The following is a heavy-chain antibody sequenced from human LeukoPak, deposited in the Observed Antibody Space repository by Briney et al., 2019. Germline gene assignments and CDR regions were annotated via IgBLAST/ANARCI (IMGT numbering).Heavy chain of an antibody. CDR1: GYSFTTYG. Sequence: ASVKVSCKASGYSFTTYGINWVRQAPGQGFECMGWISTYSGNTNYAQKFQGRVTMTTDTSTSTAYMELRSLTSDDTAVYYCARGEGYDSSGYANWFDPWGQGTLVTVSS. J-gene: IGHJ5*02. D-gene: IGHD3-22*01. CDR2: ISTYSGNT. CDR3: ARGEGYDSSGYANWFDP. V-gene: IGHV1-18*01.